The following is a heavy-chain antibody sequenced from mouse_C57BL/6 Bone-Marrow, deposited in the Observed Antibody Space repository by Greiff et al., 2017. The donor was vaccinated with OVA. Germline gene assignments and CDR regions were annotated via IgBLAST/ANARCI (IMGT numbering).Heavy chain of an antibody. V-gene: IGHV1-59*01. Sequence: VQLQQPGAELVRPGTSVKLSCKASGYTFTSYWMHWVKQRPGQGLEWIGVIDPSDSYTNYNQKFKGKATLTVDTSSRTAYMQLSSLTSEDSAVYYCASPGRGFAYWGQGTLVTVSA. CDR3: ASPGRGFAY. J-gene: IGHJ3*01. CDR2: IDPSDSYT. CDR1: GYTFTSYW.